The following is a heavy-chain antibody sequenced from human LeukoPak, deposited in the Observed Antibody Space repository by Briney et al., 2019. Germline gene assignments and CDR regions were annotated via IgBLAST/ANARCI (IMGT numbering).Heavy chain of an antibody. Sequence: GGSLRLSCAASGFTFSSYWMSWVRQAPGKGLEWVANIKQDGSEKYYVDSVKGRFTISRDNAKNSLYLQMNSLRAEDTAVYYCARVPAGVIGMKDAFDIWGQGTMVTVSS. CDR3: ARVPAGVIGMKDAFDI. V-gene: IGHV3-7*01. CDR2: IKQDGSEK. CDR1: GFTFSSYW. J-gene: IGHJ3*02. D-gene: IGHD3-16*02.